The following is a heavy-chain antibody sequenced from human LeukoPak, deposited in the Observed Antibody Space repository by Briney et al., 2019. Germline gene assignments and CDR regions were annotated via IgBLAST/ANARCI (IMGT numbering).Heavy chain of an antibody. Sequence: SETLSLTCAVYGGSFSGYYWSWVRQPPGKGLEWIGYIYYTGSTDYNPSLKSRVTMSVDTSKNQFSLKLSSVTAADTAVYSCARGSVRGEFDPWGQGTLVTVSS. CDR2: IYYTGST. V-gene: IGHV4-59*01. D-gene: IGHD3-10*01. J-gene: IGHJ5*02. CDR1: GGSFSGYY. CDR3: ARGSVRGEFDP.